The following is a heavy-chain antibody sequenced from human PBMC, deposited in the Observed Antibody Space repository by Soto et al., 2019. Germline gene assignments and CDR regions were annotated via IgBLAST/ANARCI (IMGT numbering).Heavy chain of an antibody. J-gene: IGHJ6*02. D-gene: IGHD2-2*01. CDR3: ARSQGSSTSLEIYYYYYYGMDV. CDR2: IIPISGTA. V-gene: IGHV1-69*01. Sequence: QVQLVQSGAEVKKPESSVQVSCKASGGTFSSYAISWVRQAPGQGLEWMGGIIPISGTANYAQKFQGRVTITADESTSTAYMELSSLRSEDTAVYYCARSQGSSTSLEIYYYYYYGMDVWGQGTTVTVSS. CDR1: GGTFSSYA.